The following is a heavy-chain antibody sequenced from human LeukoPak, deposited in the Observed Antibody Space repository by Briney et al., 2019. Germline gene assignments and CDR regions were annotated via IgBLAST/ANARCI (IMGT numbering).Heavy chain of an antibody. CDR1: GDSISSARNY. D-gene: IGHD5-18*01. V-gene: IGHV4-39*01. J-gene: IGHJ4*02. CDR3: ARHLSGTAMAHYFDF. Sequence: MPSETLSLTCSVSGDSISSARNYWGWIRQSPGKGLEWLASVYSSGSTHSNPSLTSRVSISIDMPKNQFSLKLYSVTASDAAIYYCARHLSGTAMAHYFDFWGQGTLVTVSS. CDR2: VYSSGST.